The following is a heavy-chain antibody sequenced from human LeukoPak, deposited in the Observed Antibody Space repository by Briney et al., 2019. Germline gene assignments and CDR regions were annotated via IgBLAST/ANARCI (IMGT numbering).Heavy chain of an antibody. CDR2: ISSSSSYI. V-gene: IGHV3-21*01. CDR3: ARVGYYYGSGSYDY. J-gene: IGHJ4*02. Sequence: GGSLRLSCAASGFTFSSYSMNWVRQAPGKGLEWVSSISSSSSYIYHADSVKGRFTISRDNAKNSLYLQMNSLRAEDTAVYYCARVGYYYGSGSYDYWGQGTLVTVSS. CDR1: GFTFSSYS. D-gene: IGHD3-10*01.